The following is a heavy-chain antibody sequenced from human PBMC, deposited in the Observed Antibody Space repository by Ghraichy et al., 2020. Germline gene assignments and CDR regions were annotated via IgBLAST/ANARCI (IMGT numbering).Heavy chain of an antibody. V-gene: IGHV3-15*01. D-gene: IGHD6-13*01. CDR1: GFTFSNTW. CDR2: LKSKTDGGTT. CDR3: TTGFGTNWYG. J-gene: IGHJ4*02. Sequence: GGSLRLSCAASGFTFSNTWMNWVRQAPGKGLEWVGRLKSKTDGGTTDYATPVKGRFTISRDDSENTLYLQMNGLKTEDTALYYCTTGFGTNWYGWGQGTLVTASS.